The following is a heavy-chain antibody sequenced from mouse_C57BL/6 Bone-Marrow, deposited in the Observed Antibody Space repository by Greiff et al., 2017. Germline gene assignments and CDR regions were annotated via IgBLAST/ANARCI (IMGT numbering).Heavy chain of an antibody. V-gene: IGHV1-50*01. CDR1: GYTFTSYW. J-gene: IGHJ3*01. Sequence: VKLQQPGAELVKPGASVKLSCKASGYTFTSYWMQWVNQRPGQGLEWIGEIDPSDSYTNYNQKFKGKATLTVDTSSSTAYMQLSSLTSEDSAVYYCARFFYYYGSGFAYWGQGTLVTVSA. CDR3: ARFFYYYGSGFAY. D-gene: IGHD1-1*01. CDR2: IDPSDSYT.